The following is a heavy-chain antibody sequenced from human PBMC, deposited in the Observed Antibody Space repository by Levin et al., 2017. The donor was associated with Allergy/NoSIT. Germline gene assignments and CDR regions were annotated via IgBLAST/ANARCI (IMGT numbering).Heavy chain of an antibody. D-gene: IGHD4-17*01. CDR2: IYYSGST. Sequence: LRLSCTVSGGSISSGGYYWSWIRQHPGKGLEWIGYIYYSGSTYYNPSLKSRVTISVDTSKNQFSLKLSSVTAADTAVYYCARETTTVTAFMAFDIWGQGTMVTVSS. CDR3: ARETTTVTAFMAFDI. V-gene: IGHV4-31*03. CDR1: GGSISSGGYY. J-gene: IGHJ3*02.